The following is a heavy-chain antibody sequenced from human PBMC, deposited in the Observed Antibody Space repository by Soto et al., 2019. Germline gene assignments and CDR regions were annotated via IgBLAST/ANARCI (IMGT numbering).Heavy chain of an antibody. CDR3: ARNYYYMDV. V-gene: IGHV3-11*01. Sequence: ESGGGLVKPGGSLRLSCAASGFPFSDYYMTWIRQAPGKGLEWISYVGRSNSNVYYADSVKGRFTISRDNTDNSLSLLMNNLRAEDTAMYYCARNYYYMDVWGKGTAVTVSS. CDR1: GFPFSDYY. J-gene: IGHJ6*03. CDR2: VGRSNSNV.